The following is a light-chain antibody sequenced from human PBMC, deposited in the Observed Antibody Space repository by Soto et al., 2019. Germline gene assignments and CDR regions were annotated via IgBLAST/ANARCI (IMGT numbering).Light chain of an antibody. CDR1: QSVTSNY. V-gene: IGKV3-20*01. CDR2: AAS. J-gene: IGKJ5*01. Sequence: EIVLTQSPGTLSLSPGERATLSCRASQSVTSNYLAWYQLKPGQAPRLLIYAASNTATGIPDRFSGSGSGTDFTLSISRLEPEDLAVYYCQQYGSTPSITFGQGTRLEMK. CDR3: QQYGSTPSIT.